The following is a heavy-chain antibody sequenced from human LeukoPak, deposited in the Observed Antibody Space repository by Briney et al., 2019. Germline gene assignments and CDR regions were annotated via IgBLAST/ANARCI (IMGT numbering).Heavy chain of an antibody. CDR2: VKEDGSMK. V-gene: IGHV3-7*01. D-gene: IGHD1-26*01. CDR1: GFTFSNYW. J-gene: IGHJ4*02. CDR3: ARSIVGITTRWPSRPSDY. Sequence: GGSLRLSCAASGFTFSNYWMSWVRQAPGQGLEWVANVKEDGSMKYYVDSVKGRFTISRDNAKNSLSLQMNSLTAEDTALYYCARSIVGITTRWPSRPSDYWGQGTLVTVSS.